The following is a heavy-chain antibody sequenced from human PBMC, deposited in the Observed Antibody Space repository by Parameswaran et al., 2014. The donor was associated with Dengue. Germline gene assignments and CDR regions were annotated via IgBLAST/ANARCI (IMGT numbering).Heavy chain of an antibody. CDR3: ARDRGTMVRGATGGGYYYYGMDV. V-gene: IGHV3-21*01. CDR2: ISSSSSYI. Sequence: QMPGKGRGWVSSISSSSSYIYYADSVKGRFTISRDNAKNSLYLQMNSLRAEDTAVYYCARDRGTMVRGATGGGYYYYGMDVWGQGTTVTVSS. J-gene: IGHJ6*02. D-gene: IGHD3-10*01.